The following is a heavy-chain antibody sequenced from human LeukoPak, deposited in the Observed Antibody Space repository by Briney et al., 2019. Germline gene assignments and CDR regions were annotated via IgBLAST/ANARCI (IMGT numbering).Heavy chain of an antibody. J-gene: IGHJ4*02. CDR3: ARTVGGSNERSFDS. CDR1: GEPFTGYY. Sequence: SDTLSLICAVCGEPFTGYYWTWIRRPPGKGLEGIGEIPHSGTTNYNPSLKSRVNLSVDTAKIQLSLKLSAVTAEDTAVYYCARTVGGSNERSFDSWGQGTLVSVSS. D-gene: IGHD1-26*01. CDR2: IPHSGTT. V-gene: IGHV4-34*01.